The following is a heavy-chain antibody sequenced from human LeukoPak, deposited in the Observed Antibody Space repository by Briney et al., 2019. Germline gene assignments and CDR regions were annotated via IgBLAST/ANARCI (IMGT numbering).Heavy chain of an antibody. CDR2: ISYDGSNK. CDR3: AREGGVGATVDY. Sequence: GRSLRLSCAASGFTFSSYAMQWVRQAPGKGLEWVAVISYDGSNKYYADSVKGRFAISRDNSKNTLYLQMNSLRAEDTAVYYCAREGGVGATVDYWGQGTLVTVSS. V-gene: IGHV3-30*09. D-gene: IGHD1-26*01. J-gene: IGHJ4*02. CDR1: GFTFSSYA.